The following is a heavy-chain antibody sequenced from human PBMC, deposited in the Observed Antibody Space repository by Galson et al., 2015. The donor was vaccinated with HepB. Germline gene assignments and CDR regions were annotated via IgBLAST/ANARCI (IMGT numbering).Heavy chain of an antibody. CDR2: ISSSSSYI. Sequence: SLRLSCAASGFTFSSYSMNWVRQAPGKGLEWVSSISSSSSYIYYADSVKGRFTISRDNAKNSLYLQMNSLRAEDTAVYYCARDTPSGWYGGAFDIWGQGTMVTVSS. V-gene: IGHV3-21*01. CDR1: GFTFSSYS. J-gene: IGHJ3*02. CDR3: ARDTPSGWYGGAFDI. D-gene: IGHD6-19*01.